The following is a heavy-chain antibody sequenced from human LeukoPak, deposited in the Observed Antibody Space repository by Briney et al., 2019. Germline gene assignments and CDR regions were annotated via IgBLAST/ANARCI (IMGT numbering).Heavy chain of an antibody. Sequence: GRSLRLSCAASGFTFSSYGMHWVRQAPGKGLEWVAVISYDGSNKYYADSVKGRFTISRDNSKNTLYLQMNSLRAEDTAVYYCAKDRVGYGDYFDYWGQGTLVTVSS. D-gene: IGHD4-17*01. J-gene: IGHJ4*02. CDR2: ISYDGSNK. CDR3: AKDRVGYGDYFDY. CDR1: GFTFSSYG. V-gene: IGHV3-30*18.